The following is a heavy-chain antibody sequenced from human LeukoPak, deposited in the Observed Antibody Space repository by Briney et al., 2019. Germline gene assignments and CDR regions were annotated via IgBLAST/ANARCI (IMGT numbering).Heavy chain of an antibody. CDR3: AKRYSSSWYSNWFDP. Sequence: GGSLRLSCAASGFTFSSYAMSWVRQAPGKGLEWVSAISGSGGSTYYADSVKGRFTISRDNSKNTLYLQINSLRAEDTAVYYCAKRYSSSWYSNWFDPWGQGTLVTVSS. J-gene: IGHJ5*02. CDR2: ISGSGGST. CDR1: GFTFSSYA. D-gene: IGHD6-13*01. V-gene: IGHV3-23*01.